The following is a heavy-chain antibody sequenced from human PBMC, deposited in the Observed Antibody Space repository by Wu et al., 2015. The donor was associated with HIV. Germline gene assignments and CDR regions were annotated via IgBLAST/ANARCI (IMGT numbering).Heavy chain of an antibody. CDR3: ANLLRRAYDSGSQQQIVFDP. Sequence: VQSGAELKKPGASVRVSCQTSGDTFDTFGITWVRQAPGQGLEWMGWIHDNGRTNYAQKVRGRVTMTTDTSTSTAYMELTSLTSDDTAIYYCANLLRRAYDSGSQQQIVFDPSGQGTLVTVS. D-gene: IGHD3-10*01. J-gene: IGHJ5*02. CDR2: IHDNGRT. V-gene: IGHV1-18*01. CDR1: GDTFDTFG.